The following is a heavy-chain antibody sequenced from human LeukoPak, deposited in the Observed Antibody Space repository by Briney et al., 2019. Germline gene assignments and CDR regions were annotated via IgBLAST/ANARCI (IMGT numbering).Heavy chain of an antibody. V-gene: IGHV4-59*01. CDR2: IYYSGST. J-gene: IGHJ6*02. D-gene: IGHD3-22*01. CDR3: ARAPHYYDSSGYYYNYYYGMDV. Sequence: SETLSLTCTVSGGSISSYYWSWIRQPPGKGLEWIGYIYYSGSTNYNPSLKSRVTISVDTSKNQFSLKLSSVTAADTAVYYCARAPHYYDSSGYYYNYYYGMDVWGQGTTVTVSS. CDR1: GGSISSYY.